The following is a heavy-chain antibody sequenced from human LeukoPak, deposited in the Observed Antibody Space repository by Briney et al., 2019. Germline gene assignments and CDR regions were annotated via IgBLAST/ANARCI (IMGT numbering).Heavy chain of an antibody. V-gene: IGHV3-30*02. CDR3: AKDGSWSCTD. D-gene: IGHD2-8*02. CDR2: IAHHGSKK. J-gene: IGHJ4*02. CDR1: GFTFSRNA. Sequence: PGGSLRLSCAASGFTFSRNAIHWVRQGPGKGLEWVSYIAHHGSKKYYADSVKGRFTISRDNSKRTLYLQINSLRADDTAVYYCAKDGSWSCTDWGQGTLVTVSS.